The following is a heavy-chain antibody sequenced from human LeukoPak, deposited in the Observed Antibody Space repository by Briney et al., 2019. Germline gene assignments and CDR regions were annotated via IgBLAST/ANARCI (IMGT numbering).Heavy chain of an antibody. Sequence: SETLSLTCAVYGGSFSGYYWTWIRQPPGKGLEWIGVIQYSGRINYNPSLTSRVPISQDTSNHLFSLKMHSVTTVDPAVYYCSRGTDAYKCGNSWGQGTLVAVSS. CDR1: GGSFSGYY. CDR2: IQYSGRI. CDR3: SRGTDAYKCGNS. J-gene: IGHJ4*02. D-gene: IGHD5-24*01. V-gene: IGHV4-34*01.